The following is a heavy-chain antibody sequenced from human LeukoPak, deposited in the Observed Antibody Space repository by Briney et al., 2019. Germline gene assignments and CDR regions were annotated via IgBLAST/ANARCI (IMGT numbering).Heavy chain of an antibody. J-gene: IGHJ4*02. D-gene: IGHD4-23*01. CDR2: IIPIIGVG. CDR1: GGSFSSYG. V-gene: IGHV1-69*04. Sequence: ASVKVSCKASGGSFSSYGFSWVRQAPGQGLEWMGRIIPIIGVGKYAQKFQGRVTITADKSTTTTYMELSSLRTDDTAMYYCAKDPVVGKHGGNFGAAYWGQGTLVTVSS. CDR3: AKDPVVGKHGGNFGAAY.